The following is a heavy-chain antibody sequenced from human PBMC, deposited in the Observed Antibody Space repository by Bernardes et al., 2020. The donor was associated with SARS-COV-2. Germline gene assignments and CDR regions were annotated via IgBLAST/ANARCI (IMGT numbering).Heavy chain of an antibody. D-gene: IGHD3-10*01. V-gene: IGHV3-15*01. CDR3: TTAGSF. CDR1: GLTGSKVW. CDR2: IKSRTDGGTI. Sequence: WGSLRLSCATSGLTGSKVWMSWGRQAPGKGLQWVGRIKSRTDGGTIDYAAPVKGRFTISSDDSRNTLYLQMNSLKVEDTAVYYCTTAGSFWGQGTLVTVPS. J-gene: IGHJ4*02.